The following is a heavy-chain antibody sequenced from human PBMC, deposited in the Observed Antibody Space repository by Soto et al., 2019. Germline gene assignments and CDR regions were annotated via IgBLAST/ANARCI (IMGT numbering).Heavy chain of an antibody. CDR3: ARGVGTYCSGGSCYSGSWFDP. CDR1: GGTFSSYA. J-gene: IGHJ5*02. V-gene: IGHV1-69*01. Sequence: QVQLVQSGAEVKKPGSSVKVSCKASGGTFSSYAISWVRQAPGQGLEWMGGTISIFGTANYAQKFQGRVTITADESTSTAYMELSSLRSEDTAVYYCARGVGTYCSGGSCYSGSWFDPWGQGTLVTVSS. CDR2: TISIFGTA. D-gene: IGHD2-15*01.